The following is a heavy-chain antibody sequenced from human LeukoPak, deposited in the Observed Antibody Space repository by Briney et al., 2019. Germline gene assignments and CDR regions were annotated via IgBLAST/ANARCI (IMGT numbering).Heavy chain of an antibody. J-gene: IGHJ5*02. D-gene: IGHD2-2*02. V-gene: IGHV1-69*04. Sequence: SVKVSCKASGGTFSSYAISWVRQAPGQGLEWMGRIIPILGIANYAQKFQGRVTITADKSTSTAYMELSSLRSEDTAVNYCARDHCSSTSCYMYRGFDPWGQGTLVTVSS. CDR3: ARDHCSSTSCYMYRGFDP. CDR2: IIPILGIA. CDR1: GGTFSSYA.